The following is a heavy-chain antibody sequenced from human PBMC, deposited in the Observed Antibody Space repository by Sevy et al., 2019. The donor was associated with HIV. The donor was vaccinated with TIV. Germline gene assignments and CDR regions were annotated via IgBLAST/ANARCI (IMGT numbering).Heavy chain of an antibody. CDR3: AREKSSGRGYGMDV. J-gene: IGHJ6*02. D-gene: IGHD6-19*01. Sequence: ASVKVSCKASGYTFTSYAMHWVRQAPGQRLEWMGWINAGNGNTKYSQKFQGRVTITRDTSASTAYMELSSLRSEDTAVYYCAREKSSGRGYGMDVWGQGTTVTISS. CDR1: GYTFTSYA. CDR2: INAGNGNT. V-gene: IGHV1-3*01.